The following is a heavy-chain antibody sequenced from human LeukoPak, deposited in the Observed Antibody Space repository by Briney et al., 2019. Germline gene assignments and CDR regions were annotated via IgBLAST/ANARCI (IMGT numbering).Heavy chain of an antibody. Sequence: PGGSLRLSCAASGFTFSSYAMHWVRQAPGKGLEWVAVISYDGSNKYYADSVKGRFTISRDNSKNTLYLQMNGLRAEDTAVYYCARDILTGLDYWGQGTLVTVSS. J-gene: IGHJ4*02. CDR1: GFTFSSYA. V-gene: IGHV3-30-3*01. D-gene: IGHD3-9*01. CDR2: ISYDGSNK. CDR3: ARDILTGLDY.